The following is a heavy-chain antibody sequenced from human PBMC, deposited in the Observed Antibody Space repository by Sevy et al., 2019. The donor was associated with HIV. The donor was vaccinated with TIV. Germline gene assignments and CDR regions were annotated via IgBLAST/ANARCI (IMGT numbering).Heavy chain of an antibody. Sequence: ASVKVSCKASGGTFSSYAISWVRQAPGQGLEWMGGIIPIFGTANYAQKFQGRVTITADESTSTAYMELGSLGSEDTAVYYCARETTREGRWFDPWGQGTLVTVSS. V-gene: IGHV1-69*13. CDR1: GGTFSSYA. D-gene: IGHD1-26*01. CDR3: ARETTREGRWFDP. CDR2: IIPIFGTA. J-gene: IGHJ5*02.